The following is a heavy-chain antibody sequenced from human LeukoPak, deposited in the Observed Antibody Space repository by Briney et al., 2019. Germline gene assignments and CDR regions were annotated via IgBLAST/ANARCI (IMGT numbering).Heavy chain of an antibody. J-gene: IGHJ4*02. V-gene: IGHV3-23*01. CDR3: AKADGSTLLDY. Sequence: GGSLRLSCAASGFTFSSYAMSWVRQAPGKGLEWVSSISGRGGSTYYADSVKGRFTISRDNSKNTLYLQMNSLRAEDTAVYYCAKADGSTLLDYWGQGTLVTVSS. CDR2: ISGRGGST. D-gene: IGHD2-2*01. CDR1: GFTFSSYA.